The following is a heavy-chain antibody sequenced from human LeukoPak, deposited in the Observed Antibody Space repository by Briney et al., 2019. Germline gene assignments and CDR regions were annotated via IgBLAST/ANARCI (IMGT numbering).Heavy chain of an antibody. CDR3: ARGDSNSYGLDV. Sequence: PGKSLQISCNGSGYSFTTYWIGWVRHMPGKGLEWMGIIYPGDSDTKYSPSFQGQVTISADKSISTAYLQWSTLQASDSAMYYCARGDSNSYGLDVWGQGTTVSVS. CDR2: IYPGDSDT. V-gene: IGHV5-51*01. J-gene: IGHJ6*02. CDR1: GYSFTTYW. D-gene: IGHD6-13*01.